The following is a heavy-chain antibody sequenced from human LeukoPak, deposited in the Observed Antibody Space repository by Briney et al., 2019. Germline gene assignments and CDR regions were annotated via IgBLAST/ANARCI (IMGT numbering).Heavy chain of an antibody. CDR1: GGSISSSSYY. J-gene: IGHJ4*02. CDR2: IYYSGST. CDR3: AREEGYFDY. Sequence: KSSETLSLTCTVSGGSISSSSYYWGWIRQPPGKGLEWIGSIYYSGSTYYNPSLKSRVTISVDTSKNQFSLKLSSVTAADTAVYYCAREEGYFDYWGQGTLVTVSS. V-gene: IGHV4-39*07.